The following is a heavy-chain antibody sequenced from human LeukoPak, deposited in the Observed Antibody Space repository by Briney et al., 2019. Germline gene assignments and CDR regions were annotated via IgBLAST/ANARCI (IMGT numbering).Heavy chain of an antibody. J-gene: IGHJ4*02. CDR3: AQDSGRRGFFDY. CDR2: IGSDGNEK. Sequence: GRSQRLSHASPGHTFSTYGMQGVRQAPGKGLEWVTFIGSDGNEKYYADTVKGRFTISRDNSRSTLYLQMNSLRVEDTAVYYCAQDSGRRGFFDYWGQGTLVTVSS. D-gene: IGHD6-19*01. CDR1: GHTFSTYG. V-gene: IGHV3-30*02.